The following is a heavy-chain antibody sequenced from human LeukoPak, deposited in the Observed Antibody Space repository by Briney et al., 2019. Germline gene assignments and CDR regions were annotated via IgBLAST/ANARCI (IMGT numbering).Heavy chain of an antibody. Sequence: SETLSLTCTVSGGSISSGSYFWSWIRQPAGKGLEWIGRIYTSGSTNYNPSLKSRVTISVDTSKNQFSLKLSSVTAADTALYYCAREGYYYYYLDVWGKGTTVTISS. V-gene: IGHV4-61*02. J-gene: IGHJ6*03. CDR2: IYTSGST. CDR1: GGSISSGSYF. CDR3: AREGYYYYYLDV.